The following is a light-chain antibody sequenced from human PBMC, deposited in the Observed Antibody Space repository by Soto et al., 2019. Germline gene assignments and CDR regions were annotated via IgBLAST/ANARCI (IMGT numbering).Light chain of an antibody. CDR3: HHYYSYPGT. V-gene: IGKV1-5*03. CDR2: ETS. Sequence: DNQMTQSPSTLSASVGDRVTITCRASQSFGSWLACYQQKPGKAPKLLIYETSTLESGVPSGFRGSRSETDLREVTLTISSLQPDDFATYYCHHYYSYPGTFGAGTKVDVK. J-gene: IGKJ3*01. CDR1: QSFGSW.